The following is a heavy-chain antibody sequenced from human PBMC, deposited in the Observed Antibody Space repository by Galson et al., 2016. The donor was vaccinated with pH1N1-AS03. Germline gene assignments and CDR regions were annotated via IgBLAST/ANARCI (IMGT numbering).Heavy chain of an antibody. J-gene: IGHJ6*02. V-gene: IGHV1-8*01. D-gene: IGHD2-2*01. Sequence: SVKVSCKASGYTFTSYDINWVRQATGQGLEWMGWMNPNSGNTGYAQKFQGRVTMTRNTSISTAYKELSSLRSEDTAVYYCASRCSSTSCLYYYYGMDVWGQGTTVTVSS. CDR2: MNPNSGNT. CDR3: ASRCSSTSCLYYYYGMDV. CDR1: GYTFTSYD.